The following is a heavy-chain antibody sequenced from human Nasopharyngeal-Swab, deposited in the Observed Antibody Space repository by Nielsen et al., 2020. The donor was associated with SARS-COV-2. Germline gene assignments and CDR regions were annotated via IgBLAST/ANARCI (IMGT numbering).Heavy chain of an antibody. D-gene: IGHD3-22*01. V-gene: IGHV3-64D*06. Sequence: GESLKISCSASGFTFSNYAMHWVRQAPGKGLEYVSAISSTGGNTYYTDSVKGRFTISRDNSKNTLYLQMGSLRVEDTAVYYCVKDSSGYEFDSWGQGTLVTVS. CDR3: VKDSSGYEFDS. J-gene: IGHJ4*02. CDR1: GFTFSNYA. CDR2: ISSTGGNT.